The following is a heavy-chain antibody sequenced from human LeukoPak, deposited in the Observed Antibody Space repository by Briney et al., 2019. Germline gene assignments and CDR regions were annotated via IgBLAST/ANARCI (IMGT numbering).Heavy chain of an antibody. CDR2: IYYSGST. V-gene: IGHV4-59*12. Sequence: SETLSLTCTVSGGSISSYYWSWIRQPPGKGLEWIGYIYYSGSTNYNPSLKSRVTISVDKSKNQFSLKLSSVTAADTAVYYCASRLIVAASAEYFQHWGQGTLVTVSS. J-gene: IGHJ1*01. CDR1: GGSISSYY. D-gene: IGHD3-22*01. CDR3: ASRLIVAASAEYFQH.